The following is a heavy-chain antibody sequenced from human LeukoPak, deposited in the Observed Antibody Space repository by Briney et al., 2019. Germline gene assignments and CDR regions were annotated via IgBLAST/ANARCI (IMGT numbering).Heavy chain of an antibody. V-gene: IGHV2-5*01. CDR2: IYWNDDN. J-gene: IGHJ4*02. Sequence: SGPTLVNPTQTLTLTCTFSGFSLSTSGVGVGWIRQPPGKALEWLALIYWNDDNRYSPSLKSRLTITKDTSKNQLVLTMTNMDPVDTATYYCAPRLGESSASPQYPFDYWGQGTLVTVSS. D-gene: IGHD3-22*01. CDR3: APRLGESSASPQYPFDY. CDR1: GFSLSTSGVG.